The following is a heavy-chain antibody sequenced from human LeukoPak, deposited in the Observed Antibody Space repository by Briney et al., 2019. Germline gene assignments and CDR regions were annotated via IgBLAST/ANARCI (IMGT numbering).Heavy chain of an antibody. CDR3: ARGKINVGSSMSIEYYVGAFDI. D-gene: IGHD2/OR15-2a*01. Sequence: PGGSLRLSCAASGFTFSSYAMTWVRQAPGKGLEWVSAISGSGGSTCYADSVKGRFTISRDNSKNTLYLQMNSLRAEDTAVYYCARGKINVGSSMSIEYYVGAFDIWGQGTMVTVSS. CDR1: GFTFSSYA. J-gene: IGHJ3*02. V-gene: IGHV3-23*01. CDR2: ISGSGGST.